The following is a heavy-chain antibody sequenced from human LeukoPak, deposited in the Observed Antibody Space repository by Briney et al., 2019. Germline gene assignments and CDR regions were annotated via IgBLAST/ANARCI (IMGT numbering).Heavy chain of an antibody. Sequence: SSQTLSLTCAVSGGSISSGGYSWSWIRQPPGKGLEWIGYIYHSGSTYYSPSLKSRVTISVDRSKNRFSLKLSSVTAADTAVYYCARARQGCSGGSCYVYFDYWGQGTLVTVSS. D-gene: IGHD2-15*01. CDR2: IYHSGST. J-gene: IGHJ4*02. V-gene: IGHV4-30-2*01. CDR3: ARARQGCSGGSCYVYFDY. CDR1: GGSISSGGYS.